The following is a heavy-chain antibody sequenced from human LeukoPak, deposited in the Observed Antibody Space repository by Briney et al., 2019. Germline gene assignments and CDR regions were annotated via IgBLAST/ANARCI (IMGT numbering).Heavy chain of an antibody. Sequence: PGGSLRLSCAASAFTFSSYAMSWVRQAPGKGLEWVSAISGSGGSTYYADSVKGRFTISRDNSKNTLYLQMNSLRAEDTAVYYCARYYDFWSGYSGAFDIWGQGTMVTVSS. CDR3: ARYYDFWSGYSGAFDI. CDR2: ISGSGGST. V-gene: IGHV3-23*01. D-gene: IGHD3-3*01. CDR1: AFTFSSYA. J-gene: IGHJ3*02.